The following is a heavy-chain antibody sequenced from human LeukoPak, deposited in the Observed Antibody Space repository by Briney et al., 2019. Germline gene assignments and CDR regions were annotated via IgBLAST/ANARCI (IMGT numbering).Heavy chain of an antibody. D-gene: IGHD6-6*01. CDR3: AKGPIAARPPTLYYFDY. CDR1: GFTFSSYT. CDR2: ISGSGGGT. V-gene: IGHV3-23*01. Sequence: GGSLRLSCAASGFTFSSYTMSWVRQAPGKGLEWVSAISGSGGGTYYADSVRGRFTISRDNSKNTVYLQMNSLRTGDTAVYYCAKGPIAARPPTLYYFDYWGQGTLVTVSS. J-gene: IGHJ4*02.